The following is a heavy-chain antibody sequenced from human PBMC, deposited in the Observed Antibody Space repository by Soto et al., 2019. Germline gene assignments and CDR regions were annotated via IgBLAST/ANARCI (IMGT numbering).Heavy chain of an antibody. V-gene: IGHV3-21*01. Sequence: XGSLRLSFAASGFTFSSYGMNWVRQAPGKGLEWVSSISSSSSYRYYADSVKGRFTISRDNAKNSLYLQMNSLRAEDTAVYYCARVEYSRDAFDIWGQGTMVTVSS. CDR2: ISSSSSYR. CDR1: GFTFSSYG. J-gene: IGHJ3*02. D-gene: IGHD6-6*01. CDR3: ARVEYSRDAFDI.